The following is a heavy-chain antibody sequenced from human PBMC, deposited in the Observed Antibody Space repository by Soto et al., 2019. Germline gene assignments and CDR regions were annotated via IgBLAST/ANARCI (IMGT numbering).Heavy chain of an antibody. CDR2: IYYSGST. CDR1: GGSISSYY. V-gene: IGHV4-59*01. D-gene: IGHD3-3*01. CDR3: ARASVYYDFWGVYPTPFYYFDY. Sequence: SETLSLTCTVSGGSISSYYWSWIRQPPGKGLEWIGYIYYSGSTNYNPSLKSRVTISVDTSKNQFSLKLSSVTAADTAAYYCARASVYYDFWGVYPTPFYYFDYWGRGTLVTV. J-gene: IGHJ4*02.